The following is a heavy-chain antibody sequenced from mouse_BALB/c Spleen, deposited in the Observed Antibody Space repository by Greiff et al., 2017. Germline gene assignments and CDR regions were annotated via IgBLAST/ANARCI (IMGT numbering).Heavy chain of an antibody. CDR1: GYTFTSYW. CDR2: IDPSDSYT. CDR3: ARQGYGNYMFAY. V-gene: IGHV1-69*02. D-gene: IGHD2-10*02. Sequence: QVQLQQPGAELVKPGASVKLSCKASGYTFTSYWMHWVKQRPGQGLEWIGEIDPSDSYTNYNQKFKGKATLTVDKSSSTAYMQLSSLTSEDSAVYYCARQGYGNYMFAYWGQGTLVTVSA. J-gene: IGHJ3*01.